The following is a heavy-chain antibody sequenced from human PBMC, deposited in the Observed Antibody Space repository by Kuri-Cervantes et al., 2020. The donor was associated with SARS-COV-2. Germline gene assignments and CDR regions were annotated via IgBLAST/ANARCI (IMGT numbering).Heavy chain of an antibody. Sequence: GESLKISCAASGFTFSDYYMSWIRQAPGKGLEWVSYISSSSSYTNYADSVKGRLTISRDNAKNSLYLQMNSLRAEDTAVYYCARENSSERDFDYWGQGTLVTVSS. D-gene: IGHD3-22*01. CDR3: ARENSSERDFDY. J-gene: IGHJ4*02. CDR2: ISSSSSYT. CDR1: GFTFSDYY. V-gene: IGHV3-11*06.